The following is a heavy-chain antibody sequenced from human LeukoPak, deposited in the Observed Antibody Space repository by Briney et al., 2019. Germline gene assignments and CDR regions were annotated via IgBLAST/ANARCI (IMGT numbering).Heavy chain of an antibody. CDR3: ARAVRQQLARDRRRDYYYYMDV. V-gene: IGHV4-38-2*02. J-gene: IGHJ6*03. Sequence: SETLSLTCTVSGYSISSGYYWGWIRQPPGKGLEWIGSIYHSGSTYYNPSLKSRVTISVGTSKNQFSLKLSSVTAADTAVYYCARAVRQQLARDRRRDYYYYMDVWGKGTTVTVSS. CDR1: GYSISSGYY. CDR2: IYHSGST. D-gene: IGHD6-13*01.